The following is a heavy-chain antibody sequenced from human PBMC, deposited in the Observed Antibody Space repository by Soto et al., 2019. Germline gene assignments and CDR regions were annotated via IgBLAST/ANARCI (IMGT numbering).Heavy chain of an antibody. CDR1: GFSLSTSGMC. V-gene: IGHV2-70*01. J-gene: IGHJ4*02. D-gene: IGHD3-22*01. CDR2: IDWDDDK. CDR3: ARMTYDSSGYYYPKLQNYFDY. Sequence: SGPTLVNPTQTLTLTCTFSGFSLSTSGMCVSWIRQPPGKALEWLALIDWDDDKYYSTSLKTRLTISKDTSKNQVVLTMTNMDPVDTATYYCARMTYDSSGYYYPKLQNYFDYWGQRTLVTVSS.